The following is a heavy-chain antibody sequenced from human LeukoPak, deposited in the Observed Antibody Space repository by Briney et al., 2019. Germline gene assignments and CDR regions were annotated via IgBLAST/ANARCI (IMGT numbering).Heavy chain of an antibody. V-gene: IGHV4-61*02. CDR3: ARVGYYDSSGYRGYYYYYYMDV. J-gene: IGHJ6*03. D-gene: IGHD3-22*01. Sequence: SETLSLTCTVSGGSISSGSYYWSWIRQPAGKGLEWIGRIYTSGSTNYNPSLKSRVTISVDTSKNQFSLKLSSVTAADTAVYCCARVGYYDSSGYRGYYYYYYMDVWGKGTTVTVSS. CDR2: IYTSGST. CDR1: GGSISSGSYY.